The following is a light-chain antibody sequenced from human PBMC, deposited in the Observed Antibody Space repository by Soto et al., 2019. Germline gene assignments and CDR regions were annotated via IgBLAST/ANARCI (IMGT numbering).Light chain of an antibody. CDR3: QQFNVYPIT. V-gene: IGKV1-13*02. Sequence: AIQLTQYPSSLSASVGDRVTITCRASQDIRGALAWYQQKPGKAPKLLIYDVSSLESGVPSRFSGSGSGTDFTFTISSLQPEDFATYYCQQFNVYPITFGQGTRLEIK. CDR2: DVS. CDR1: QDIRGA. J-gene: IGKJ5*01.